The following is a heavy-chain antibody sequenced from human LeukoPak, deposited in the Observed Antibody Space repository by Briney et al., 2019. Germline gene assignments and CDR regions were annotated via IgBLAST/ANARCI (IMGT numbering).Heavy chain of an antibody. V-gene: IGHV4-61*08. Sequence: SETLSLTCTVSGGSLSSGGYYWGWLRQHPGTGLEWIGYIYYSGSTNYNPSLKSRVTISVDTSKNQFSLKLSSVTAADTAVYYCARVHPIYPLYYFDYWGQGTLVTVSS. CDR3: ARVHPIYPLYYFDY. CDR2: IYYSGST. J-gene: IGHJ4*02. D-gene: IGHD5/OR15-5a*01. CDR1: GGSLSSGGYY.